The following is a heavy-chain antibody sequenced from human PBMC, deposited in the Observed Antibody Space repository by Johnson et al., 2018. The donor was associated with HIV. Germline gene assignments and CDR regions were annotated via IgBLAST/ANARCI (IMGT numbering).Heavy chain of an antibody. CDR1: GFTFSSYA. CDR3: ARAGRGYYDYVWGSYPKSGAFDI. Sequence: QVQLVESGGGVVQPGGSLRLSCAASGFTFSSYAMHWVRQAPGKGLEWVAVISYDGSNKYYADSVKGRFTISRDNSKNALYLQRTSLRAEDTAVYYCARAGRGYYDYVWGSYPKSGAFDIWGQGTMVTVSS. CDR2: ISYDGSNK. V-gene: IGHV3-30-3*01. D-gene: IGHD3-16*02. J-gene: IGHJ3*02.